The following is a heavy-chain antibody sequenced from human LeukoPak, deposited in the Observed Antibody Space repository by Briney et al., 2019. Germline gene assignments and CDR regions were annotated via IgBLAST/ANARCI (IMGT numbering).Heavy chain of an antibody. J-gene: IGHJ4*02. D-gene: IGHD6-19*01. CDR1: GYSISSGYF. CDR3: ARDTIRYNSGWYAPFDY. Sequence: SETLSLTCTVSGYSISSGYFWGWMRQPPGQGLEWIGSIFHSGNTYYSPSLKSRVTISIDTSKNQFSLKLSSVTAADTALYYCARDTIRYNSGWYAPFDYWGQGTLVTVSS. CDR2: IFHSGNT. V-gene: IGHV4-38-2*02.